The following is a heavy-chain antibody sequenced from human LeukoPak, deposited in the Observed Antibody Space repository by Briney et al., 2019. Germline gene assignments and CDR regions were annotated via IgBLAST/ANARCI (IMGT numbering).Heavy chain of an antibody. CDR1: GFTFSTYA. D-gene: IGHD3-22*01. J-gene: IGHJ4*02. V-gene: IGHV3-23*01. Sequence: GGSLRLSCAASGFTFSTYAMSWVRQAPGKGLEWVSVISGSGGSTYYADSVEGRFTVSRDNSKNTLYLQMNSLRVEDTAAYYCAKRGYDSNGYYGYFDYWGQGTLVTVSS. CDR3: AKRGYDSNGYYGYFDY. CDR2: ISGSGGST.